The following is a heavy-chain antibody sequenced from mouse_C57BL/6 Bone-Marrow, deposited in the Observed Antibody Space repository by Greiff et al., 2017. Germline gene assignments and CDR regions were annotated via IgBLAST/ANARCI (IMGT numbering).Heavy chain of an antibody. CDR3: ARAYDGYLYYYAMDY. Sequence: EVQLQQSGPVLVKPGASVKMSCKASGYTFTDYYMNWVKQSHGKSLEWIGVINPYNGGTSYNQKFKGKATLTVDKSSSTAYMELNSLTSEDSAVYYCARAYDGYLYYYAMDYWGQGTSVTVSS. CDR1: GYTFTDYY. CDR2: INPYNGGT. V-gene: IGHV1-19*01. J-gene: IGHJ4*01. D-gene: IGHD2-3*01.